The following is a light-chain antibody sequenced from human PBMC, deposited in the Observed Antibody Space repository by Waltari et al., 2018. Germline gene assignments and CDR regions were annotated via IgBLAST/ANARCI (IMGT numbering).Light chain of an antibody. CDR3: HQSYSTPRT. Sequence: DIQMTQSPSSLSASLADRVTITCRASQSISSYLNWYQQKPGKAPKLLIYAASSLQSGVPSRFSGSGSGTDFTLNISSMPPEDFATYYCHQSYSTPRTFGQGTKVEIK. J-gene: IGKJ1*01. V-gene: IGKV1-39*01. CDR1: QSISSY. CDR2: AAS.